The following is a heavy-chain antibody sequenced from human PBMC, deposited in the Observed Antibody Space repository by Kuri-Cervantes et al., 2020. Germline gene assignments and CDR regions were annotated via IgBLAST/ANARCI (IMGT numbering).Heavy chain of an antibody. V-gene: IGHV3-23*01. CDR2: ISGSAGST. J-gene: IGHJ4*02. D-gene: IGHD2-21*02. CDR3: TMGDVFEAF. Sequence: GESLKISCAASGFTFSNYAMNWVRQAPGKGLEWVSTISGSAGSTNYADSVSGRFTISRDNSKNTLYLQMNSLRAEDTAIYYCTMGDVFEAFWGQGTLVTVSS. CDR1: GFTFSNYA.